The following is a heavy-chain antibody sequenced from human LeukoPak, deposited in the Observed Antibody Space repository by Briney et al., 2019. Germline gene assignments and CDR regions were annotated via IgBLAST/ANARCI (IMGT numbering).Heavy chain of an antibody. D-gene: IGHD2-2*01. CDR1: GGTFSSYA. J-gene: IGHJ6*03. CDR2: IIPIFGTA. CDR3: ARGRKKVVPAAMYYYYMDV. Sequence: ASVKVSCKASGGTFSSYAISWVRQAPGQGLEWMGGIIPIFGTANYAQKFQGRVTITADKSTSTAYMELSSLRSEDTAVYYCARGRKKVVPAAMYYYYMDVWGKGTTVTVSS. V-gene: IGHV1-69*06.